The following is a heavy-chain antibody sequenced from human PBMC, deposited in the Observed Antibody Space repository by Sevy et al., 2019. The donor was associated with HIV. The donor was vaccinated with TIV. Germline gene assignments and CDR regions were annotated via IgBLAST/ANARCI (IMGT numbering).Heavy chain of an antibody. V-gene: IGHV3-23*01. J-gene: IGHJ4*02. D-gene: IGHD6-19*01. Sequence: GGSLRLSRAASGFTFSNYAMSWVRQAPGKGLQWVSSISESGGLTYDADSVKGRFTISRDNSKNTLYLQMNSLRVEDTAIYYCAKATIEVAATTGGVYDYWGQGTLVTVSS. CDR1: GFTFSNYA. CDR2: ISESGGLT. CDR3: AKATIEVAATTGGVYDY.